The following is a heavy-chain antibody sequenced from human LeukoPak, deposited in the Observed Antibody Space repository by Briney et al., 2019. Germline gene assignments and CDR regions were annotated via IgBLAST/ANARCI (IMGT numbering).Heavy chain of an antibody. J-gene: IGHJ4*02. Sequence: ASVKVSCKASGYIFTDFYMHWVRQAPGQGLEWMGWINPNSGGTNYAQKFQGRVTMTRDTSISTAYMELSRLRSDDTAVYYCAREGIAAAGHFDYWGQGTLVTVSS. V-gene: IGHV1-2*02. CDR2: INPNSGGT. D-gene: IGHD6-13*01. CDR3: AREGIAAAGHFDY. CDR1: GYIFTDFY.